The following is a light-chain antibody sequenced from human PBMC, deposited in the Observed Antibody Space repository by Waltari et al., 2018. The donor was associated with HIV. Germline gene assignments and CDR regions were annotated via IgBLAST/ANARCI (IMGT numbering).Light chain of an antibody. CDR2: GAN. CDR3: HSRDSNSDHYV. Sequence: SSELTQDPVVSVALGQTIKITCQGDSLRSFFANWYQVRPGQAPVLVVYGANRRPSGIPDRFSASNSRNTSSLSISDSQVVDEADYYCHSRDSNSDHYVFGGGTRVIV. V-gene: IGLV3-19*01. CDR1: SLRSFF. J-gene: IGLJ1*01.